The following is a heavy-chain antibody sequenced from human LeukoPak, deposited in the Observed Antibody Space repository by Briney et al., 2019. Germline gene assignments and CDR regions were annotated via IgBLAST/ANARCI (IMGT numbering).Heavy chain of an antibody. CDR3: ARVVQQWFYY. V-gene: IGHV4-34*01. Sequence: SETLSLTCAVYGGSFSGYYWSWIRQPPGKGLEWIGEINHSGSTNYNPSLKSRVTISVDTSKNQFSLKLISVTAADTAVYYCARVVQQWFYYWGQGTLVTVSS. J-gene: IGHJ4*02. CDR2: INHSGST. CDR1: GGSFSGYY. D-gene: IGHD6-19*01.